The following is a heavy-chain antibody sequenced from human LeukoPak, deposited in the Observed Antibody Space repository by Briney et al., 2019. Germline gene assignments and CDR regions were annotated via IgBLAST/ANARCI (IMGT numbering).Heavy chain of an antibody. D-gene: IGHD3-10*01. J-gene: IGHJ4*02. Sequence: SETPSLTCTVSGGSISSSSYYWGWIRQPPGKGLEWIGSIYYSGSTYYNPSLKSRVTISVDTSKNQFSLKLSSVTAADTAVYYCARFSPAGTSWGQGTLVTVSS. CDR2: IYYSGST. V-gene: IGHV4-39*01. CDR3: ARFSPAGTS. CDR1: GGSISSSSYY.